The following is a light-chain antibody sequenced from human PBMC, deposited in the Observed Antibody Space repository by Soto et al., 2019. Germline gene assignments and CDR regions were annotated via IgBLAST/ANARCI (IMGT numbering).Light chain of an antibody. CDR1: ASDVGGYSY. J-gene: IGLJ1*01. Sequence: QSALTQPRSVSGSPGQSVTISCTGTASDVGGYSYVSWYQQHPGKVPKLIIYDVSKWPSGVPDRFSGPKSGNTASLTISGLQAEDEGDYYCCSYAGSYTFVFGTGTKLTVL. CDR2: DVS. V-gene: IGLV2-11*01. CDR3: CSYAGSYTFV.